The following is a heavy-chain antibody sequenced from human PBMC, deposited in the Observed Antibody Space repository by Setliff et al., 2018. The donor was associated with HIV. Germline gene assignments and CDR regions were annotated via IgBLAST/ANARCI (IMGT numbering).Heavy chain of an antibody. Sequence: ASVKVSCKISGYTLSELSMHWVRQAPGKGLEWMVGFNPEEGKTIYAQKFQGRVTMTEDTSTDTAFMDLNNLRSEETAVYYCAASISSRHYYGSALWGRGALVTVSS. D-gene: IGHD3-10*01. CDR2: FNPEEGKT. CDR3: AASISSRHYYGSAL. CDR1: GYTLSELS. J-gene: IGHJ2*01. V-gene: IGHV1-24*01.